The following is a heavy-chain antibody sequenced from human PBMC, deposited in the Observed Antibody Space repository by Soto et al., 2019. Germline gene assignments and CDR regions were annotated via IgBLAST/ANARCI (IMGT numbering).Heavy chain of an antibody. CDR1: GFTVSSNY. V-gene: IGHV3-66*01. CDR2: IYSGGST. J-gene: IGHJ4*02. CDR3: ARDYDILTGYYSQ. Sequence: GSLRLSCAASGFTVSSNYMSWVRQAPGKGLEWVSVIYSGGSTYYADSVKGRFAISRDNSKNTLYLQMNSLRAEDTAVYYCARDYDILTGYYSQWGQGTLVTVSS. D-gene: IGHD3-9*01.